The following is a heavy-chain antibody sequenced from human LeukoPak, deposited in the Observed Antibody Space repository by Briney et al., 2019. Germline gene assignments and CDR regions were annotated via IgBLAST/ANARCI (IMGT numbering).Heavy chain of an antibody. CDR2: ISCNSGSI. CDR1: GFTFDDYA. CDR3: AKDMSAGYYYGMDV. D-gene: IGHD6-19*01. Sequence: GGSLRLSCAVSGFTFDDYAMHWVRQAPGKGLEWVSGISCNSGSIGYADSVKGRFTISRDNAKNSLYLQMNSLRAEDTALYYCAKDMSAGYYYGMDVWGQGTTVTVSS. J-gene: IGHJ6*02. V-gene: IGHV3-9*01.